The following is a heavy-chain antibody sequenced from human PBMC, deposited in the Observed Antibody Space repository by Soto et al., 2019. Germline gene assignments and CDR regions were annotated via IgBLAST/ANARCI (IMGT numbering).Heavy chain of an antibody. J-gene: IGHJ4*02. CDR1: GFTFSSFR. D-gene: IGHD4-4*01. V-gene: IGHV3-74*01. CDR3: ARDLPQPSTVTTNIDY. CDR2: INRDGSNT. Sequence: GGSLRLSCAASGFTFSSFRMHWVRQASGRGLVWVSHINRDGSNTGYADSVKGRFTISRDNAKNTLYLQMNSLRAEDTAVYFCARDLPQPSTVTTNIDYWGQGTLVTVSS.